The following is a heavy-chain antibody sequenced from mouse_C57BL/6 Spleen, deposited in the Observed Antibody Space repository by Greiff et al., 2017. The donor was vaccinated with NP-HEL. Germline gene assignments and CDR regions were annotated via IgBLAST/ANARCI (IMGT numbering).Heavy chain of an antibody. CDR3: APYYDYDGYYYAMDY. Sequence: EVQGVESGGGLVKPGGSLKLSCAASGFTFSDYGMHWVRQAPEKGLEWVAYISSGSSTIYYADTVKGRFTISRDNAKNTLFLQMTSLRSEDTAMYYCAPYYDYDGYYYAMDYWGQGTSVTVSS. D-gene: IGHD2-4*01. CDR2: ISSGSSTI. V-gene: IGHV5-17*01. CDR1: GFTFSDYG. J-gene: IGHJ4*01.